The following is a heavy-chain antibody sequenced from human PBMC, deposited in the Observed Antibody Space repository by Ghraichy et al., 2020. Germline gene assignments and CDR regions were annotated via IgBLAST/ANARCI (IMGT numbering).Heavy chain of an antibody. V-gene: IGHV3-48*02. Sequence: LTCAASGFSFSSYSMNCVRQAPGKGLEWVSYISTSGSTIYYADSVKGRFTISRDSAKNSLYLQMNSLRDEDTAVYYCARDEGSFDYWGQGSLVTVSS. CDR2: ISTSGSTI. CDR3: ARDEGSFDY. CDR1: GFSFSSYS. J-gene: IGHJ4*02. D-gene: IGHD3-10*01.